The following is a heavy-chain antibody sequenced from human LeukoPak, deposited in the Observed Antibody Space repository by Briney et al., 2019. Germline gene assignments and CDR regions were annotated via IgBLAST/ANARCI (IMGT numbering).Heavy chain of an antibody. CDR3: VKYSSGWYYDY. Sequence: PGGSLRLSCAASGFTFSSCNMHWVRQAPGKGLEWVSSINSSPTYIYYADSVKGRFTISRDNSKSTLYLQMSSLRTEDTAVYYCVKYSSGWYYDYWGQGTLVTVSS. J-gene: IGHJ4*02. CDR2: INSSPTYI. V-gene: IGHV3-21*01. CDR1: GFTFSSCN. D-gene: IGHD6-19*01.